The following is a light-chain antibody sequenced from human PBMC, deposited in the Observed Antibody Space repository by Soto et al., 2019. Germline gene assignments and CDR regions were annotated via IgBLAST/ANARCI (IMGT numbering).Light chain of an antibody. CDR3: QQRRT. Sequence: EIVLTQSPATLSLSLGERATLSCRASQSVSSYLAWYQQKPGQAPRLLIYDASNRATGIPARFSGSGSGTDFTLTISSLEPEDFAVYYCQQRRTFGQGTKV. CDR1: QSVSSY. J-gene: IGKJ1*01. CDR2: DAS. V-gene: IGKV3-11*01.